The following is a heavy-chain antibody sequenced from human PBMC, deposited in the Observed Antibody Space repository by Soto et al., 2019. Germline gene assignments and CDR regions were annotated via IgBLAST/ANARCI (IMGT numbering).Heavy chain of an antibody. J-gene: IGHJ6*02. CDR1: GGSISSYY. CDR3: ARVRATVTTGRSDYYYGMDV. D-gene: IGHD4-4*01. Sequence: KPSETLSLTCTVSGGSISSYYWSWIRQPPGKGLEWIGYIYYSGSTNYNPSLKSRVTISVDTSKNQFPLKLSSVTAADTAVYYCARVRATVTTGRSDYYYGMDVWGQGTTVTVSS. V-gene: IGHV4-59*01. CDR2: IYYSGST.